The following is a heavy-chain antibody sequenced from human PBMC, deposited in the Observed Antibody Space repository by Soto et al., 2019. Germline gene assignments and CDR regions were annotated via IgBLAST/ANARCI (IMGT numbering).Heavy chain of an antibody. J-gene: IGHJ4*02. CDR1: GGSISSGGYY. CDR2: IYYSGST. V-gene: IGHV4-31*03. CDR3: ARDAGYDSSGYYLLYFDY. D-gene: IGHD3-22*01. Sequence: SETLSLTCTVSGGSISSGGYYWSWIRQHPGKGLEWIGYIYYSGSTYYNPSLKSRVTVSVDTSKNQFSLKLSSVTAADTAVYYCARDAGYDSSGYYLLYFDYWGQGTLVTVSS.